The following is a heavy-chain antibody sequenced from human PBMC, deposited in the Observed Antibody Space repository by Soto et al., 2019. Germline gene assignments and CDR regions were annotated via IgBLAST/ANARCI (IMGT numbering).Heavy chain of an antibody. V-gene: IGHV3-23*01. J-gene: IGHJ6*02. D-gene: IGHD3-3*01. CDR1: GFTFSSYA. Sequence: GGSLRLSCAASGFTFSSYAMSWVRQAPGKGLEWVSAISGSGGSTYYADSVKGRFTISRDNSKNTLYLQMNSLRAEDTAVYYCAKSPYDFWSGYYSGQSSPPYYGMDVWGQGTTVTVSS. CDR3: AKSPYDFWSGYYSGQSSPPYYGMDV. CDR2: ISGSGGST.